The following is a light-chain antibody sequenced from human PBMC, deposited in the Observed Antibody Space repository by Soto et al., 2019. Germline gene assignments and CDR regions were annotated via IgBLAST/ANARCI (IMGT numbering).Light chain of an antibody. CDR1: SSDVGSYKF. CDR3: CSYATGTTSVV. Sequence: QSVLTQPASVSGSPGQSITISCTGTSSDVGSYKFVSWYQQHPGKVPKLMIYEDSKRPSGVSNRFSGSKSGNTASLTISGLQAEDEADYYCCSYATGTTSVVFGGGTKVTVL. J-gene: IGLJ2*01. CDR2: EDS. V-gene: IGLV2-23*01.